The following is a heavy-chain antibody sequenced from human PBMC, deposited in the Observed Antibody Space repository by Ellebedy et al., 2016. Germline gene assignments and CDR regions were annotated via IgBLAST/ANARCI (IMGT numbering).Heavy chain of an antibody. D-gene: IGHD5-24*01. CDR3: ARDLRDGYNH. CDR1: GFTFSSYG. J-gene: IGHJ4*02. Sequence: GGSLRLSXAASGFTFSSYGMHWVRQAPGKGLEWVAVIWYDGSNKYYADSVKGRFTISRDNAKNSLYLQMNSLRAEDTAVYYCARDLRDGYNHWGQGTLVTVSS. V-gene: IGHV3-33*01. CDR2: IWYDGSNK.